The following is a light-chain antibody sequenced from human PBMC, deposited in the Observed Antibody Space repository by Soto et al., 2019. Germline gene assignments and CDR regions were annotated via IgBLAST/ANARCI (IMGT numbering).Light chain of an antibody. CDR2: DAS. J-gene: IGKJ1*01. CDR3: QQRANWPGT. V-gene: IGKV3-11*01. Sequence: EIVLTQSPGTLSLSPGERATPSCRASQSVYNYLAWYQQKPGQAPRLLIYDASDRATGLPARFSASGSGTDFTLTISSLEPEDSAIYYCQQRANWPGTFGQGTKVEIK. CDR1: QSVYNY.